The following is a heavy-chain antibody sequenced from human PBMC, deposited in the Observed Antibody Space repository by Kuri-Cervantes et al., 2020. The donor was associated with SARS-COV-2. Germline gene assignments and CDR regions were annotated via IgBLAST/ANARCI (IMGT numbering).Heavy chain of an antibody. V-gene: IGHV3-23*03. CDR2: IYSGGSST. CDR1: GFTFSSYA. J-gene: IGHJ5*02. Sequence: GGSLRLSCAASGFTFSSYAMSWVRQAPGKGLEWVSVIYSGGSSTYYADSVKGRFTISRDNSKNTLYLQMNSLRAEDTAVYYCAKDSYSSGWYWFDPWGQGTLGTVSS. CDR3: AKDSYSSGWYWFDP. D-gene: IGHD6-19*01.